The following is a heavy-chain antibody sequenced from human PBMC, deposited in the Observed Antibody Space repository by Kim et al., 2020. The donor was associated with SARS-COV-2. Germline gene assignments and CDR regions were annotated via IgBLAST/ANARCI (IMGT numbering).Heavy chain of an antibody. D-gene: IGHD1-7*01. Sequence: TNYADSVKGRFTISRDNAKYSLYLHMNSQRAEDTAVYYCARDGLTGTTDYWGQGTLVTVSS. J-gene: IGHJ4*02. CDR3: ARDGLTGTTDY. V-gene: IGHV3-11*05. CDR2: T.